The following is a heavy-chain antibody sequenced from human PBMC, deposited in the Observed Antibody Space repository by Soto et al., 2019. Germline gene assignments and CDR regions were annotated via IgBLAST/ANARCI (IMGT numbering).Heavy chain of an antibody. CDR3: AREDFGSCSSTTCLNWFDP. V-gene: IGHV4-59*01. CDR1: GASITSYY. J-gene: IGHJ5*02. CDR2: IYHSGSP. D-gene: IGHD2-2*01. Sequence: QVLLQESGPGLVKPSETLSLTCSVSGASITSYYWSWIRQPPGKGLEWIGYIYHSGSPSYNPSLKSRVTISVDTSKNQLSLRRVSVTAADTALYFCAREDFGSCSSTTCLNWFDPWGQGTLVTVSS.